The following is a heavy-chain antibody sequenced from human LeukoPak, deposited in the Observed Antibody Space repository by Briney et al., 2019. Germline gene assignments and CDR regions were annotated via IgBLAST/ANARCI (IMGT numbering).Heavy chain of an antibody. CDR3: ARVVAAAGY. Sequence: GGSLGPSLPALGLTFGSYWMPWFGQAPGKGLVWVSRINSDGSSTSYADSVKGRFTISRDNAKNTLYLQMNSLRAEDTAVYYCARVVAAAGYWGQGTLVTVSS. V-gene: IGHV3-74*01. CDR2: INSDGSST. CDR1: GLTFGSYW. D-gene: IGHD6-13*01. J-gene: IGHJ4*02.